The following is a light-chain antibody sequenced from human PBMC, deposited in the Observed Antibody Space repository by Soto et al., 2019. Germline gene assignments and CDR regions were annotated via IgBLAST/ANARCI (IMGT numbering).Light chain of an antibody. CDR3: QQYGSSPRT. CDR1: QSVSSSY. V-gene: IGKV3-20*01. J-gene: IGKJ1*01. Sequence: EIVLTQSPGTLSLSPGERATLSRRASQSVSSSYLAWYKQKPGQAPRIXIYGASSRATGIPDRFSGSGSGTEFTLTISRLQPEDFAVYYCQQYGSSPRTFGQGTKVDIK. CDR2: GAS.